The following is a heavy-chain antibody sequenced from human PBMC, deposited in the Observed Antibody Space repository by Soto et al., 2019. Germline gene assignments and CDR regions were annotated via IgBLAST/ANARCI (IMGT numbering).Heavy chain of an antibody. V-gene: IGHV3-23*01. J-gene: IGHJ6*02. CDR1: GFTFSSYA. CDR3: AKAPGGARVTVAHYYGMDV. Sequence: GGSLRLSCAASGFTFSSYAMSWVRQAPGKGLEWVSAISGSGGSTYYADSVKGRFTISRDNSKNTLYLQMNSLRAEDTAVYYCAKAPGGARVTVAHYYGMDVWGQGTTVTVSS. CDR2: ISGSGGST. D-gene: IGHD3-16*01.